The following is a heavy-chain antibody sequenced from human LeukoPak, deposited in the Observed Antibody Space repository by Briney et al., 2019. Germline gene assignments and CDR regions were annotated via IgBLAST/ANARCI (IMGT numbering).Heavy chain of an antibody. V-gene: IGHV4-34*01. CDR3: ARPFYYYGSGSYYNARDAFDI. J-gene: IGHJ3*02. Sequence: PSETLSLTCAVYGGSFSGYYWSWIRQPPGKGLEWIGEINHSGSTNYNPSLKSRVTVSVDTSKNQFSLKLSSVTAADTAVYYCARPFYYYGSGSYYNARDAFDIWGQRTMVTVSS. D-gene: IGHD3-10*01. CDR2: INHSGST. CDR1: GGSFSGYY.